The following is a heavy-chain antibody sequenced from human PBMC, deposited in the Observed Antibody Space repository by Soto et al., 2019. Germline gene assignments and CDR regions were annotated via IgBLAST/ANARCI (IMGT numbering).Heavy chain of an antibody. Sequence: SETLSLTCTVSGGSISSYYWSWIRQPPGKGLEWIGFIYYSGSTNYNPSLKSRVTISVDTSKNQFSLKLSSVTAADTAVYYCARRRSGPTLFDYWGQGTLVTVSS. CDR1: GGSISSYY. V-gene: IGHV4-59*08. D-gene: IGHD3-10*01. J-gene: IGHJ4*02. CDR3: ARRRSGPTLFDY. CDR2: IYYSGST.